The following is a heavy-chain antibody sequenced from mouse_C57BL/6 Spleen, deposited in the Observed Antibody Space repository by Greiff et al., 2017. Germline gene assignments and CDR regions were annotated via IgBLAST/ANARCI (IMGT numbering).Heavy chain of an antibody. CDR1: GFNINDYY. V-gene: IGHV14-2*01. CDR3: ASGDYLWFAY. Sequence: VQLQQSGAELVKPGASVTLSCTASGFNINDYYMHWGKQRTERGQVWIGRIDPEDGETKYAPKFQGKTTITADTSSNTAYLQLSCLTTEDTAIFDGASGDYLWFAYRGQGTLGNGSA. J-gene: IGHJ3*01. CDR2: IDPEDGET. D-gene: IGHD2-4*01.